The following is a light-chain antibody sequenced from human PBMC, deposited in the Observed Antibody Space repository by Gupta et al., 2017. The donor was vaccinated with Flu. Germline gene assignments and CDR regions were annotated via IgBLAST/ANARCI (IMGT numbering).Light chain of an antibody. CDR2: MAS. J-gene: IGKJ1*01. Sequence: RSTLSASVGDRVTITCRASQSISSWLAWYQQKPGKPPKLLIYMASTLETGVPSRFAGSGSGTEFTLTISSLQPDDFATYYCQEYNTYSWTFGQGTKVEIK. CDR3: QEYNTYSWT. CDR1: QSISSW. V-gene: IGKV1-5*03.